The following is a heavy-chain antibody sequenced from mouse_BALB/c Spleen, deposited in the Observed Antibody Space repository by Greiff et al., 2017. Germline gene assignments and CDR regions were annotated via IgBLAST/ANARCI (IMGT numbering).Heavy chain of an antibody. CDR2: IWSGGST. CDR1: GFSLTSYG. V-gene: IGHV2-2*02. Sequence: QVQLKQSGPGLVQPSQSLSITCTVSGFSLTSYGVHWVRQSPGKGLEWLGVIWSGGSTDYNAAFISRLSISKDNSKSQVFFKMNSLQANDTAIYYCARELGRWGYFDYWGQGTTLTVSS. CDR3: ARELGRWGYFDY. D-gene: IGHD4-1*01. J-gene: IGHJ2*01.